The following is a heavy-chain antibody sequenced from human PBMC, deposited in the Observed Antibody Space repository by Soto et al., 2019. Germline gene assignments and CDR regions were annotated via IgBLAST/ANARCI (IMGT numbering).Heavy chain of an antibody. Sequence: ASVKVSCKASGYTFTNYGITWVRQAPGQGLEWMGWISAYNGDTHYTQRLQGRVTMTTDTSTSTAYMELRGLRSDDTAVYYCARVLAAAGTFYYYYMDVCGKGTTVTVSS. V-gene: IGHV1-18*01. CDR1: GYTFTNYG. CDR3: ARVLAAAGTFYYYYMDV. J-gene: IGHJ6*03. D-gene: IGHD6-13*01. CDR2: ISAYNGDT.